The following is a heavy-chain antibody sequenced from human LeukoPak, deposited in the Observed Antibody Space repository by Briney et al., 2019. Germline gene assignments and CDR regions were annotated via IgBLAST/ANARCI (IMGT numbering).Heavy chain of an antibody. CDR1: GYTFTGYY. CDR2: INPNSGGT. V-gene: IGHV1-2*02. Sequence: ASVKVSCKASGYTFTGYYMHWVRQAPGQGLEWMGWINPNSGGTNYAQKFQGRVTMTRDTSISTAYMELSRLRSDDTAVYYCARALMYYYGSETYFWFDPWGQGTLVTVSS. D-gene: IGHD3-10*01. J-gene: IGHJ5*02. CDR3: ARALMYYYGSETYFWFDP.